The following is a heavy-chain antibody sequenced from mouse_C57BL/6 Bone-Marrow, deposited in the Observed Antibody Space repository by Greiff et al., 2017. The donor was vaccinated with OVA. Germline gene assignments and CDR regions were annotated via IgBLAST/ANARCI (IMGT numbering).Heavy chain of an antibody. J-gene: IGHJ2*01. Sequence: EVQLVESGGGLVQPGDSLSLSCAASGFTFTNYYMSWVRQPPGKALEWLAFIRNKPNGSTTEYSASVKGRLPISRDNSQSILYLQMNALRAEDSATYYCARYKGRVAVDYFDYWGQGTALTVSS. CDR1: GFTFTNYY. V-gene: IGHV7-3*01. CDR3: ARYKGRVAVDYFDY. CDR2: IRNKPNGSTT. D-gene: IGHD1-1*01.